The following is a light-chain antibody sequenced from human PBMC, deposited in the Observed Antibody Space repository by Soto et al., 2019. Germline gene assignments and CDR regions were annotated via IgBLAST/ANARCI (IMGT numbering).Light chain of an antibody. CDR1: SSDVGAYNY. CDR2: EVT. CDR3: TSFTTSSTYV. J-gene: IGLJ1*01. Sequence: QSVRTQPASVSGSPGQSITISCTGTSSDVGAYNYVSWYQQFPGKAPKLMIYEVTNRPSGVSNRFSGSKSGNTASLTISGLQAEDEGDYYCTSFTTSSTYVFGTGTKVTVL. V-gene: IGLV2-14*01.